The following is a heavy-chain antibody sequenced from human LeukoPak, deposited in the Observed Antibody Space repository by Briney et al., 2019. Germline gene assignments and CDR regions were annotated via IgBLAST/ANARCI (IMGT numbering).Heavy chain of an antibody. CDR2: ISWNSDSI. J-gene: IGHJ4*02. V-gene: IGHV3-9*01. CDR3: ARYSSSQTYDY. CDR1: GFTFDEYA. Sequence: PGRSLRLSCAASGFTFDEYAMHWVRQGPGKGLEWVSGISWNSDSIGYADSVKGRFTISRDNAKSSLYLQMNSLRAEDTALYYCARYSSSQTYDYWGQGTLVTVSS. D-gene: IGHD6-19*01.